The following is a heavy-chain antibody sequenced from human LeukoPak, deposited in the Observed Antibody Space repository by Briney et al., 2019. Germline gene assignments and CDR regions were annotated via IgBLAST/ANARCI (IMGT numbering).Heavy chain of an antibody. D-gene: IGHD3-3*01. CDR3: ARDYLTYYDFWSGYFGIDY. Sequence: SETLSLTCAVYGGSFSGYYWSWIRQPPGKGLEWIGEINHSGSTNYNPSLKSRVTISVDTSKNQFSLKLSSVTAADTAVYYCARDYLTYYDFWSGYFGIDYWGQGTLVTVSS. CDR2: INHSGST. J-gene: IGHJ4*02. V-gene: IGHV4-34*01. CDR1: GGSFSGYY.